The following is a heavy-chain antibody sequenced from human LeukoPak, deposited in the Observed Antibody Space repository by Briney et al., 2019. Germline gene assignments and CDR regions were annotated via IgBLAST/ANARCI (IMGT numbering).Heavy chain of an antibody. CDR3: ARRKSSGYYDW. V-gene: IGHV4-38-2*01. J-gene: IGHJ4*02. D-gene: IGHD3-22*01. Sequence: SETLSLTCAVSGYSISSGYYWGWIRQPPGKGLEWIGSIYHSGSTYYNPSLKSRVTISVDTSKNQFSPKLSSVTAADTAVYYCARRKSSGYYDWWGQGTLVTVSS. CDR2: IYHSGST. CDR1: GYSISSGYY.